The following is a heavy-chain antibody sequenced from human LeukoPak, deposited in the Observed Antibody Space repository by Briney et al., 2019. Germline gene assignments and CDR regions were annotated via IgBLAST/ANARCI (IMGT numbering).Heavy chain of an antibody. Sequence: PSETLSLTCTVSGGSISSGDYYWSWIRQPPGKGLEWIGYIYYSGSTYYNPSLKSRVTISVDTSKNQFSLKLSSVTAADTAVYYCARPSYYGSSGIDIWGQGTMVTVSS. CDR2: IYYSGST. D-gene: IGHD3-22*01. CDR1: GGSISSGDYY. J-gene: IGHJ3*02. V-gene: IGHV4-30-4*01. CDR3: ARPSYYGSSGIDI.